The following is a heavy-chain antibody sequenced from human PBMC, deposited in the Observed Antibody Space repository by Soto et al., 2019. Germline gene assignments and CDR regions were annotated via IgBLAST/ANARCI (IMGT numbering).Heavy chain of an antibody. D-gene: IGHD2-2*01. Sequence: SETLSLTCAVYGGSFSGYYWSWIRQPPGKGLEWIGEINHSGSTNYNPSLKSRVTTSVDTSKNQFSLKLSSVTAADTAVYYCARGLRYCSSTSCYPSFDPWGQGTLVTVPQ. J-gene: IGHJ5*02. V-gene: IGHV4-34*01. CDR1: GGSFSGYY. CDR2: INHSGST. CDR3: ARGLRYCSSTSCYPSFDP.